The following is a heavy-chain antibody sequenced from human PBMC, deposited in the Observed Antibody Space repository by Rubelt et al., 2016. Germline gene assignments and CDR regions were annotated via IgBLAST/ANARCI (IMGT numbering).Heavy chain of an antibody. Sequence: QMQLKQWGAGLLKSSETMSLTCVVYAESISDYYWTWIRQAPGKGLEWVGEIYYTGSTNYNPSLRSRVTVSVDTSNNQISLRLTSVTAADTAVYYCVRVNCAGHCDARDWYYDLWGRGTLVTVSS. J-gene: IGHJ2*01. D-gene: IGHD2-21*02. CDR2: IYYTGST. V-gene: IGHV4-34*02. CDR3: VRVNCAGHCDARDWYYDL. CDR1: AESISDYY.